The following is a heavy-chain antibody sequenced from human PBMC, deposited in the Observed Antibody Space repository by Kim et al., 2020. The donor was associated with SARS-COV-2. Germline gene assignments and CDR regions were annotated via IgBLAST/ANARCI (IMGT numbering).Heavy chain of an antibody. J-gene: IGHJ6*01. V-gene: IGHV4-34*01. D-gene: IGHD2-2*01. Sequence: SETLSLTCAVYGGSFSGYYWSWIRQPPGKGLEWIGEINHSGSTNYNPSLKSRVTISVDTSKNQFSLKLSSVTAADTAVYYCARCRIVLVPAALVVGMYY. CDR3: ARCRIVLVPAALVVGMYY. CDR2: INHSGST. CDR1: GGSFSGYY.